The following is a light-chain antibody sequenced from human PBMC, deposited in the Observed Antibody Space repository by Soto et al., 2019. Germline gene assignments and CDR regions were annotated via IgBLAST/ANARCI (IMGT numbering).Light chain of an antibody. CDR1: QSVLYNSNSKNY. V-gene: IGKV4-1*01. J-gene: IGKJ1*01. Sequence: DIVMTQSPDSLAVSLGERATINCKPSQSVLYNSNSKNYFAWYQQKPGQPPKLLIYWASTRESGVPDRFNGSGSGTDFTLTISGLQAEDVAVYYCQQYYSTPQTFGQGTKVDI. CDR2: WAS. CDR3: QQYYSTPQT.